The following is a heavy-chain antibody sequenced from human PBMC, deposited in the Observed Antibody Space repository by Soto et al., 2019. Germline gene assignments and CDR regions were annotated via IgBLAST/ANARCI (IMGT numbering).Heavy chain of an antibody. J-gene: IGHJ4*02. D-gene: IGHD3-10*01. Sequence: EVQLVESGGGLIQPGGSRRLSCAASGCNIIRKYMIWVRQAPGKGLEWVPILYSGGTTYYADSVKGRFTISRDTSENTLYLQMNSLRAEDTAVYYCARGLYDSGSFYFDFWGQGTLVTVSS. CDR3: ARGLYDSGSFYFDF. CDR1: GCNIIRKY. V-gene: IGHV3-53*01. CDR2: LYSGGTT.